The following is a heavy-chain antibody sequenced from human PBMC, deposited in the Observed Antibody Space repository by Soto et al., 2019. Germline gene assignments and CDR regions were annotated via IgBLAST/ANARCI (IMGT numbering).Heavy chain of an antibody. D-gene: IGHD6-13*01. CDR3: ARIIAAASNWFDP. CDR1: GVSVSSAGYY. CDR2: IYSGGNT. V-gene: IGHV4-31*03. Sequence: SDTLSLTCTVSGVSVSSAGYYWSWIRQFPGKGLEWMGYIYSGGNTYYNPSLKSRVSISLDTAKNQFSLKVRSVTAADTAVYYCARIIAAASNWFDPWGQGTQVTVPQ. J-gene: IGHJ5*02.